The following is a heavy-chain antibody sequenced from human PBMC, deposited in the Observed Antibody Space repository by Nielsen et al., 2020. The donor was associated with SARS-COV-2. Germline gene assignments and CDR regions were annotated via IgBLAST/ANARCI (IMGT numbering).Heavy chain of an antibody. V-gene: IGHV3-74*01. CDR1: GFSFSTYW. D-gene: IGHD3-16*01. CDR3: ATGGMA. J-gene: IGHJ5*02. CDR2: INQDGSTT. Sequence: GESLKISCAASGFSFSTYWMHWVRQAPGKGLVWVSRINQDGSTTNYADSVQGRFSISRDNSKNSLFLQMNSLTVDDTAIYYCATGGMAWGQGTRVTVSS.